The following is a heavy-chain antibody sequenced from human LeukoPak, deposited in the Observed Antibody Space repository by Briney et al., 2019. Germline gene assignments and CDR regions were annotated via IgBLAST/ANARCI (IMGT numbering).Heavy chain of an antibody. J-gene: IGHJ6*02. CDR3: AKRSRRLTIVRGVPREDV. CDR1: GFTFNRFY. V-gene: IGHV3-64*04. CDR2: ISSNGATT. D-gene: IGHD3-10*01. Sequence: GGSLRLSCSASGFTFNRFYLYWVRQAPGKGLEFVSHISSNGATTYYADSVKGRFTISRDNSKNTLYLQMNSLRAEDTAVYYCAKRSRRLTIVRGVPREDVWGQGTTVTVSS.